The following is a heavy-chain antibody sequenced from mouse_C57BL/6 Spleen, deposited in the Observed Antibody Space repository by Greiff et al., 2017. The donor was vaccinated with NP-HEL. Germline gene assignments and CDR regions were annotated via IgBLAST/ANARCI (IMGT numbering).Heavy chain of an antibody. V-gene: IGHV1-26*01. CDR2: INPNNGGT. D-gene: IGHD1-1*01. CDR3: ARGGIVLSYVWAMDY. J-gene: IGHJ4*01. Sequence: VQLQQSGPELVKPGASVKISCKASGYTFTDYYMNWVKQSHGKSLEWIGDINPNNGGTSYNQKFKGKATLTVDKSSSTAYMELRSLTSEDSAVYYCARGGIVLSYVWAMDYWGQGTSVTVSS. CDR1: GYTFTDYY.